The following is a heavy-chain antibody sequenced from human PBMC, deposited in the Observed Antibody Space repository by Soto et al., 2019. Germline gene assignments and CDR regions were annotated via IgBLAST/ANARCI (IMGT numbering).Heavy chain of an antibody. CDR2: IETDGSST. CDR1: GFIFRNYW. Sequence: EVQLVESGGGLVQPGGSLRLSCEASGFIFRNYWMHWVRQAPGKGLVWVSRIETDGSSTRYADSVKGRFTISRDNAKNKLYRQMNSLRAEDTAVYYCASDLFGSGSFASYYGMDVWGQGTTVTVSS. V-gene: IGHV3-74*01. CDR3: ASDLFGSGSFASYYGMDV. D-gene: IGHD3-10*01. J-gene: IGHJ6*02.